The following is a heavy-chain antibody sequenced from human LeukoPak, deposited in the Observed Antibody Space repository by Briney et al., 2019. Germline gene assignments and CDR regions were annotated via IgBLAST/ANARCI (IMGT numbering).Heavy chain of an antibody. Sequence: SETLSLTCTVSGGSISSYYWSWIRQPAGKGLEWIGRIYTSGSTNYNPSLKSRVTMSVDTSKNQFSLKLSSVTAADTAVCYCARDHAILLWFGELSGRPYYYGMDVWGQGTTVTVSS. D-gene: IGHD3-10*01. J-gene: IGHJ6*02. V-gene: IGHV4-4*07. CDR1: GGSISSYY. CDR3: ARDHAILLWFGELSGRPYYYGMDV. CDR2: IYTSGST.